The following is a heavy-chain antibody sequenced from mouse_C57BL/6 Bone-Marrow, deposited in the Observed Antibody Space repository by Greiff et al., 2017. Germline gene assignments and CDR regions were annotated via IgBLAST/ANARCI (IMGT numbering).Heavy chain of an antibody. CDR2: ISGGGGNT. J-gene: IGHJ2*01. CDR3: ARKITPVLDY. D-gene: IGHD1-1*01. Sequence: EVQVVESGGGLVKPGGSLKLSCAASGFTFSSYTMSWVRQTPEKRLEWVATISGGGGNTYYPDSVKGRFTISRDNAKNTLYLQMSSLRSEDTALYYCARKITPVLDYWGQGTTLTVSS. V-gene: IGHV5-9*01. CDR1: GFTFSSYT.